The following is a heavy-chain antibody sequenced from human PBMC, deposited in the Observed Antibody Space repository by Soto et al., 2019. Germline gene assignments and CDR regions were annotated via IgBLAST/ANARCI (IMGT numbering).Heavy chain of an antibody. CDR3: AKPGSGDYYYYYYKDV. Sequence: EVQLLESGGGLVQPGGSLRLSCAASGFTFSSYAMSWVRQAPGKGLEWVSAISGSGGSTYYADSVKGRFTISRDNSKNTLYPQMNSLRAEDTALYYCAKPGSGDYYYYYYKDVWGKGTTVTASS. V-gene: IGHV3-23*01. J-gene: IGHJ6*03. CDR1: GFTFSSYA. CDR2: ISGSGGST. D-gene: IGHD2-21*02.